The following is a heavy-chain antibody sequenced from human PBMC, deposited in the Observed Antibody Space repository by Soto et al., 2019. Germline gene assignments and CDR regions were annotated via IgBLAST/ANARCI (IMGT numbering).Heavy chain of an antibody. J-gene: IGHJ4*02. CDR2: ITGSGSST. CDR3: AKDRYSDYGGVDY. CDR1: GFTFSTYA. D-gene: IGHD5-12*01. V-gene: IGHV3-23*04. Sequence: EVQLVDSGGGLVQPGGSLRLSCAASGFTFSTYAMSWVLQAPGKGLEWVATITGSGSSTYYADSVKGRFTISRDNSKNSLSLQMNSLRAEDTAVYYCAKDRYSDYGGVDYWGQGTLVTVAS.